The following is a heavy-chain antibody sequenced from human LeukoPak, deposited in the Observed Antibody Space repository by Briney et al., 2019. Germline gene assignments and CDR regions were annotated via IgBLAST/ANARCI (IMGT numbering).Heavy chain of an antibody. J-gene: IGHJ4*02. V-gene: IGHV3-7*01. CDR1: GFTFSSYW. Sequence: PGGSLRLSCAASGFTFSSYWMSWVRRAPGKGLEWVANIKQDGSEKYYVDSVKGRFTISRDNAKNSLYLQMNSLRAEDTAVYYCARILAYCGGDCYKYFDYWGQGTLVTVSS. CDR2: IKQDGSEK. D-gene: IGHD2-21*02. CDR3: ARILAYCGGDCYKYFDY.